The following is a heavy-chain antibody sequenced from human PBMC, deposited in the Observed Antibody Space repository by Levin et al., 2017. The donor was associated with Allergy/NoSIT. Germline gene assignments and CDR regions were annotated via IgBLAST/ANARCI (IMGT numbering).Heavy chain of an antibody. CDR2: IYLGDSDT. V-gene: IGHV5-51*01. CDR1: GNNLSNYW. CDR3: ARFGGHDSPQGYYYALDV. Sequence: GESLKISCKVSGNNLSNYWIGWVRQMPGKGLEWMGIIYLGDSDTRYSPSFQGQVTISADKSISTAYLQWSSLKTSDSALYYCARFGGHDSPQGYYYALDVWGQGTTVTVSS. J-gene: IGHJ6*02. D-gene: IGHD5-12*01.